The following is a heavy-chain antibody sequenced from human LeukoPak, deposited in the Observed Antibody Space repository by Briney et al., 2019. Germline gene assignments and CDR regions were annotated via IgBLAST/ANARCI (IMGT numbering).Heavy chain of an antibody. CDR1: GYTLTQLA. V-gene: IGHV1-24*01. D-gene: IGHD1-26*01. J-gene: IGHJ1*01. CDR2: FEPEDDET. Sequence: ASVKVSCKVSGYTLTQLAIHWVRQAPGKGLEWMGGFEPEDDETIYAQMLQGRVTMVEDTSTDTANMELSSLRSEDTAVYYCATYSGSYFLHWGQGTLVTVSS. CDR3: ATYSGSYFLH.